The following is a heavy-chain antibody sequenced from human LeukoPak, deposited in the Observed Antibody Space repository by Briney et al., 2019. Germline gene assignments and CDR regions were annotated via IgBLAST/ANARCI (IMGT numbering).Heavy chain of an antibody. V-gene: IGHV4-34*01. D-gene: IGHD3-10*01. CDR1: GGSFSGYY. CDR3: ARGRARYSGSGSYPSPLDY. J-gene: IGHJ4*02. Sequence: MPSETLSLTCAVYGGSFSGYYWSWIRQPPGKGLEWIGEINHSGSTNYNPSLKSRVTISVDTSKNQFSLKLSSVTAADTAVYYCARGRARYSGSGSYPSPLDYWGQRTLVTVSS. CDR2: INHSGST.